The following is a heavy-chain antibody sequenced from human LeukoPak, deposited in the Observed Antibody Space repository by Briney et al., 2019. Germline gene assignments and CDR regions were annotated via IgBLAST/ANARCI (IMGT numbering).Heavy chain of an antibody. CDR2: ISGSGGST. J-gene: IGHJ3*02. CDR3: AKDGLLRYFDWLLPHGAFDI. D-gene: IGHD3-9*01. CDR1: GFTFSSYA. V-gene: IGHV3-23*01. Sequence: PGGSLRLSCAASGFTFSSYAMSWVRQAPGKGLEWVSAISGSGGSTYYADSVKGRFTISRDNSKNTPYLQMNSLRAEDTAVYYCAKDGLLRYFDWLLPHGAFDIWGQGTMVTVSS.